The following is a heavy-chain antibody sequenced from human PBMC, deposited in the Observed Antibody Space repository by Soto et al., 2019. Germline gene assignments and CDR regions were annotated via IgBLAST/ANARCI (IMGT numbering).Heavy chain of an antibody. CDR1: GFTFSTYW. J-gene: IGHJ5*02. D-gene: IGHD1-7*01. CDR3: AKDLDAYGTGTNWFDP. CDR2: INSDASHT. Sequence: GGSLRLSCAASGFTFSTYWMHWIRQVPGKGLEWVSRINSDASHTYYADSVKGRFTISRDNAKNTLHLEMNSLRAEDTAVYYCAKDLDAYGTGTNWFDPWGQGTLVTVSS. V-gene: IGHV3-74*01.